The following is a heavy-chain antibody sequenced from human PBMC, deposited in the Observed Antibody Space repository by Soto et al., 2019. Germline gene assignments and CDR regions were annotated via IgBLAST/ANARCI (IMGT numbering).Heavy chain of an antibody. J-gene: IGHJ4*02. CDR2: IYYSGST. CDR3: ARLALGPEDIVLVVAATIDY. D-gene: IGHD2-15*01. V-gene: IGHV4-39*01. Sequence: QLQLQESGPGLVKPSETLSLTCTVSGGSISSSSYYWGWIRHPPGKGLEWIGSIYYSGSTYYNPSLKSRVTISVETSKNQFSLKLSSVTAADTAVYYCARLALGPEDIVLVVAATIDYWGQGTLVTVSS. CDR1: GGSISSSSYY.